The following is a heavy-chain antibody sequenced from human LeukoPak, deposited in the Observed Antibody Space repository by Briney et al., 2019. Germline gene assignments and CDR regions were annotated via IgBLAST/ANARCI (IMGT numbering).Heavy chain of an antibody. CDR3: ARERTTIVSGTTIGAY. CDR2: ITGNGDTI. V-gene: IGHV3-48*03. D-gene: IGHD2/OR15-2a*01. CDR1: GFTFSSYE. Sequence: GGSLRLSCSASGFTFSSYEMNWVRQAPGKGLEWISYITGNGDTIYYADSVKGRFTISRDNAKNSLFLQMNSLTADDTAVYYCARERTTIVSGTTIGAYWGQGTLVTVSS. J-gene: IGHJ4*02.